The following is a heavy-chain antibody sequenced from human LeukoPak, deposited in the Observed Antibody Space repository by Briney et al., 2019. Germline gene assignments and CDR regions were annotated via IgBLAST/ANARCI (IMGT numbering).Heavy chain of an antibody. CDR1: GFTFSTSA. V-gene: IGHV3-23*01. D-gene: IGHD4-11*01. CDR2: IKGGGGDP. CDR3: AKGGHDYNPFYW. Sequence: PGGSLRLSCAASGFTFSTSAMGWVRQAPGKGLEWVSSIKGGGGDPFYADSVKGRFTISRDNSKNTLFLQLSSLRAEDTAVYYCAKGGHDYNPFYWWGQGTLVTVSS. J-gene: IGHJ4*02.